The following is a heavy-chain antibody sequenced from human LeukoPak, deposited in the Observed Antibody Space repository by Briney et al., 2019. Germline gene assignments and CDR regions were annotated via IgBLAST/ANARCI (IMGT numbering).Heavy chain of an antibody. CDR3: EGASYDSSGYGY. CDR1: GFTVSSNY. V-gene: IGHV3-53*01. CDR2: IFSGGST. Sequence: GGSLRLSCAASGFTVSSNYMSWVRQAPGKGLEWVSVIFSGGSTYYADSVKGRFTISRDNSKNTLYLQMNSLRAEDTAVYYCEGASYDSSGYGYWGQGTLVTVSS. D-gene: IGHD3-22*01. J-gene: IGHJ4*02.